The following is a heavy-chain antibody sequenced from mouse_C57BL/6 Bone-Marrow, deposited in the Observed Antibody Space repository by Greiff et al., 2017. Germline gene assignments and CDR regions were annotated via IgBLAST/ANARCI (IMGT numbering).Heavy chain of an antibody. Sequence: QVQLQQSDAELVKPGASVKISCKVSGYTFTDHTIPWMKQRPEQGLEWIGYIYPRDGSTKYNEKFKGKATLTADKSSSTAYMQLNSLASEDSAVYCCARWYWAYWYFDVWGTGTTVTVSS. V-gene: IGHV1-78*01. CDR2: IYPRDGST. CDR3: ARWYWAYWYFDV. J-gene: IGHJ1*03. D-gene: IGHD4-1*01. CDR1: GYTFTDHT.